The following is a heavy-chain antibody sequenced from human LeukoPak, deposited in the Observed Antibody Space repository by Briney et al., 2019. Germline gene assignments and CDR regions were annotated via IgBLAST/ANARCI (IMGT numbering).Heavy chain of an antibody. CDR1: GFTFSSYG. V-gene: IGHV3-23*01. CDR2: ISGSGGST. D-gene: IGHD3-16*02. J-gene: IGHJ5*02. CDR3: AKDRRPKIWGSYRSKGWFDP. Sequence: PGGSLRLSCTASGFTFSSYGMSWVRQAPGKGLEWVSAISGSGGSTYYADSVKGRFTISRDNSKNTLYLQMNSLRAEDTAVYYCAKDRRPKIWGSYRSKGWFDPWGQGTLVTVSS.